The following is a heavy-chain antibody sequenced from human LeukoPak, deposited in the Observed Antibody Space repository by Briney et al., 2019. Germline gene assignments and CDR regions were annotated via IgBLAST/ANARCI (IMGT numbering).Heavy chain of an antibody. Sequence: GGSLRLSCAASGFTFSDYWMLWVRQAPGKGLVWVSRIDNDGSGTTYTDSVKGRFTISRDNAKNTLYLQMSSLRGDDTAVYYCARAAYKSSPDYWGQGTLVTVSS. CDR3: ARAAYKSSPDY. D-gene: IGHD6-6*01. CDR1: GFTFSDYW. CDR2: IDNDGSGT. J-gene: IGHJ4*02. V-gene: IGHV3-74*01.